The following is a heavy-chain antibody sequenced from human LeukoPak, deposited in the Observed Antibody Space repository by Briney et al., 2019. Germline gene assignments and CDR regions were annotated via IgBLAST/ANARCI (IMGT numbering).Heavy chain of an antibody. Sequence: VASLKVSCEASLYSFTDYYMHWVRQAPGQGLLSLGWINPDSGGTTYPQKFQGRVTMTRDTSISTAYMELSGLRSDDTAVYYCARGGHYYSYSMDVWGKGTTVTVSS. J-gene: IGHJ6*03. V-gene: IGHV1-2*02. CDR1: LYSFTDYY. CDR2: INPDSGGT. CDR3: ARGGHYYSYSMDV.